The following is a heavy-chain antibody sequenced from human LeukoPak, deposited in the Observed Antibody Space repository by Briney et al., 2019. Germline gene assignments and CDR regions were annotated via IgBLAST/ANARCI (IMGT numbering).Heavy chain of an antibody. Sequence: GGTLRLSCAASGFTFSSYAMSWVRQAPGKGLEWVSAISGSGGSTYYADSVKGRFTISRGNSKNTLYLQMNSLRAEDTAVYYCAKALSSSPGVSGDYWGQGTLVTVSS. V-gene: IGHV3-23*01. J-gene: IGHJ4*02. D-gene: IGHD6-13*01. CDR1: GFTFSSYA. CDR2: ISGSGGST. CDR3: AKALSSSPGVSGDY.